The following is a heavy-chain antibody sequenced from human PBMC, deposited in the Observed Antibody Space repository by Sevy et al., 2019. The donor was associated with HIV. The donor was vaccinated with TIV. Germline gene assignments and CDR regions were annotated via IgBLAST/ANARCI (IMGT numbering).Heavy chain of an antibody. J-gene: IGHJ4*02. CDR2: ISYDGTNK. Sequence: GGSPRLSCVASGFAFSTHAVHWVRQAPDKGLEWVAVISYDGTNKNYADSVKDRFTISRDNSKNTLYLQMNSLRADDTAVYYCAREFTGWYLHLDYWGQGTLVTVSS. D-gene: IGHD6-19*01. CDR1: GFAFSTHA. V-gene: IGHV3-30-3*01. CDR3: AREFTGWYLHLDY.